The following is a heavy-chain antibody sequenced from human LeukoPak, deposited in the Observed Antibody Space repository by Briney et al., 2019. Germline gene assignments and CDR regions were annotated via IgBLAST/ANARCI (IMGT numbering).Heavy chain of an antibody. V-gene: IGHV3-48*02. CDR1: GFTLSSYS. J-gene: IGHJ4*02. CDR2: ISSSSSNI. CDR3: VTPTSYYYFDH. Sequence: GSLRLSCAASGFTLSSYSMNWVRQAPGKGLEWVSYISSSSSNINYAASVKGRFTISRDNAKNLLYLQMNSLRDGDTAVYYCVTPTSYYYFDHWGQGTLVTVSS. D-gene: IGHD2-21*01.